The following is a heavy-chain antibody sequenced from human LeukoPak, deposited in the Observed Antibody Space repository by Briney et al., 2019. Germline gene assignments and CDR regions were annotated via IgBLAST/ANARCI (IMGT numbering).Heavy chain of an antibody. CDR2: IYSGGYT. CDR3: ARGIDY. CDR1: GFTVSSNY. V-gene: IGHV3-66*02. Sequence: GGSLRLSCKVSGFTVSSNYMSWVRQAPGKGLEWVSIIYSGGYTHYADSVKGRFAISRDSPKDTLYLQMNTLRAEDTAVYYCARGIDYWGQGTLVTVSS. J-gene: IGHJ4*02.